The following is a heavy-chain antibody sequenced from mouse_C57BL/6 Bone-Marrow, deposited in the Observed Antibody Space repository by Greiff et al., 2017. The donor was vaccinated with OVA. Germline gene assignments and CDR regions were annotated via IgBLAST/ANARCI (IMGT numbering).Heavy chain of an antibody. Sequence: QLQQPGAELVRPGSSVKLSCKASGYTFTSYWMHWVKQRPIQGLEWIGNIDPSDSETHYNQKFKDKATLTVDKSSSTAYMQLSSLTSEDSAVYYCARNYYGNYVPWWYFDVWGTGTTVTVSS. J-gene: IGHJ1*03. D-gene: IGHD2-1*01. V-gene: IGHV1-52*01. CDR3: ARNYYGNYVPWWYFDV. CDR1: GYTFTSYW. CDR2: IDPSDSET.